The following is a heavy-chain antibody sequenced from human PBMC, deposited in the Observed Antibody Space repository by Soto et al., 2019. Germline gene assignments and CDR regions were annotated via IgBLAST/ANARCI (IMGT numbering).Heavy chain of an antibody. CDR3: AKGDGKGYCSSTSCYLGYFDY. V-gene: IGHV3-30*18. D-gene: IGHD2-2*01. CDR2: ISYDGSNK. J-gene: IGHJ4*02. Sequence: SGGSLRLSCAASGFTFSSYGMHWVRQAPGKGLEWVAVISYDGSNKYYADSVKGRFTISRDNSKNTLYLQMNSLRAEDTAVYYCAKGDGKGYCSSTSCYLGYFDYWGQGTLVTVSS. CDR1: GFTFSSYG.